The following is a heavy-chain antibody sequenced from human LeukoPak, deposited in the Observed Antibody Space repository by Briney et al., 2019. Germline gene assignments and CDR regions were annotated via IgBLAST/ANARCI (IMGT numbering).Heavy chain of an antibody. CDR3: ARGGSYSSSSVDY. J-gene: IGHJ4*02. D-gene: IGHD6-6*01. V-gene: IGHV3-74*01. CDR1: GFTFSDYY. CDR2: INTDGSST. Sequence: PGGSLRLSCAASGFTFSDYYMSWIRQAPGKGLVWVSRINTDGSSTNYADSVKGRFTISRDDAKNTLYLQMNSLRAEDTAVYYCARGGSYSSSSVDYWGQGTLVTVSS.